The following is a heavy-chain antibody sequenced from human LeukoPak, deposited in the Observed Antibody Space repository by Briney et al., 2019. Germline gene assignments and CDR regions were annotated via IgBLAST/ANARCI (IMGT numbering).Heavy chain of an antibody. Sequence: GGSLRLSCAASGFTFSDYYMSWIRQAPGKGLEWVSYISSSGSTIYYADSVKGRFTISRDNAKNSLYLQMNSLRAEDTAVYYCARLRSSSFYYYMDVWGKGTTVTVSS. D-gene: IGHD6-6*01. CDR1: GFTFSDYY. V-gene: IGHV3-11*01. J-gene: IGHJ6*03. CDR3: ARLRSSSFYYYMDV. CDR2: ISSSGSTI.